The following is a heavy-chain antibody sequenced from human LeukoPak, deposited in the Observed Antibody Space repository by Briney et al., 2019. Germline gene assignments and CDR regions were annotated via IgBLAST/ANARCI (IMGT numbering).Heavy chain of an antibody. J-gene: IGHJ5*02. CDR1: GYTLTELS. CDR2: FDPEDGET. D-gene: IGHD2-2*01. CDR3: ATVKLVPAARGGWFDP. Sequence: ASVTVSCKVSGYTLTELSMHWVRQAPGKGLEWMGGFDPEDGETIYAQKFQGRVTMTEDTSTDTAYMELSSLRSEDTAVYYCATVKLVPAARGGWFDPWGQGTLVTVSS. V-gene: IGHV1-24*01.